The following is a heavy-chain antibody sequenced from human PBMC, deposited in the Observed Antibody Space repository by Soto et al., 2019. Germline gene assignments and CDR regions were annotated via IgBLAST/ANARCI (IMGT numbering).Heavy chain of an antibody. J-gene: IGHJ6*03. D-gene: IGHD2-2*01. CDR2: IRSKAYGGTT. V-gene: IGHV3-49*03. Sequence: PGGSLRLSCTASGFTFGDYAMSWFRQAPGKGLEWVGFIRSKAYGGTTEYAASVKGRFTISRDDSKSIAYLQMNSLKTEDTAVYYCTSDAQAPAAMYLCYYMDVWGKRTTVTVSS. CDR1: GFTFGDYA. CDR3: TSDAQAPAAMYLCYYMDV.